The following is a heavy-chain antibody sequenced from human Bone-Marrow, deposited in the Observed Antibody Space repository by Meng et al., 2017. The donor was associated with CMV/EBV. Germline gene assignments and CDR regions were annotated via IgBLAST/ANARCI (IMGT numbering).Heavy chain of an antibody. CDR3: ARSSPLQFDY. CDR1: GFTFSSYS. Sequence: GGSLRLSCAASGFTFSSYSMNWVRQAPGKGLEWVSSISASGGGAFYADSVKGRFTISRDNSINTLLLQMNTPRAEDTALYYCARSSPLQFDYWGQGTLVTVSS. V-gene: IGHV3-23*01. CDR2: ISASGGGA. J-gene: IGHJ4*02.